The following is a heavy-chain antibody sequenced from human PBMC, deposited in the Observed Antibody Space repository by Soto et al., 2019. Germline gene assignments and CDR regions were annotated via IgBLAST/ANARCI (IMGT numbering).Heavy chain of an antibody. J-gene: IGHJ4*02. CDR3: ARDGSRRGYSYSLDY. Sequence: QVQLVQSGAEEKKPGASVKVSCKASGYTFTSYAMYWVRQAPGQRLEWMGWINAGNDNTRYSQKFQGRVTITRDKSATTAYMELSSLRSEDTAVYYCARDGSRRGYSYSLDYWGQGTLVTVSS. CDR2: INAGNDNT. CDR1: GYTFTSYA. D-gene: IGHD5-18*01. V-gene: IGHV1-3*05.